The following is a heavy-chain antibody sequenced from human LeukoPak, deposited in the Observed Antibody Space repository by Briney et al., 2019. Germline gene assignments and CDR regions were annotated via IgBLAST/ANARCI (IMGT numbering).Heavy chain of an antibody. D-gene: IGHD6-13*01. J-gene: IGHJ3*02. CDR2: IYYSGST. CDR1: GGSISSGGYY. Sequence: KASETLSLTCTVSGGSISSGGYYWSWIRQHPGKGLEWIGYIYYSGSTYYNPSLKSRVTMSVDTSKNQFSLKLSSVTAADTAVYYCARGEIAEGFDAFDIWGQGTMVTVSS. CDR3: ARGEIAEGFDAFDI. V-gene: IGHV4-31*03.